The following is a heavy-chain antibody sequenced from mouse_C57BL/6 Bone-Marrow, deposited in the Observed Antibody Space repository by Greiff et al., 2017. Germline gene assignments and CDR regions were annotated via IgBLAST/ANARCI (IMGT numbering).Heavy chain of an antibody. D-gene: IGHD2-10*01. V-gene: IGHV6-3*01. CDR1: GFTFSNYW. CDR2: IRLKSDNYAT. Sequence: EVQLVESGGGLVQPGGSMKLSCVASGFTFSNYWMNWVRQSPEKGLEWVAQIRLKSDNYATHYAESVKGRFTISRDDCKSSVYLQMNNLRAEDTGIYYCTGGGFLPGYAMDYWGQGTSVTVSS. CDR3: TGGGFLPGYAMDY. J-gene: IGHJ4*01.